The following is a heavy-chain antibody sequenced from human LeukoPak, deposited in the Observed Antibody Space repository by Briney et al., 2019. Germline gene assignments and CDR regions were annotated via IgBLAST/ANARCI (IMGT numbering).Heavy chain of an antibody. V-gene: IGHV3-48*03. CDR2: ISSSGSTI. CDR3: AQIYTYGSSQFDS. J-gene: IGHJ4*02. Sequence: SGGSLIPSCAASGFTFSNYEMNWVRQAPGKGLEWVSYISSSGSTIYYADSVKGRFTISRDNAKNSLYLQMNSLRAEDTAVYYCAQIYTYGSSQFDSWGQGTLVTVSS. CDR1: GFTFSNYE. D-gene: IGHD5-18*01.